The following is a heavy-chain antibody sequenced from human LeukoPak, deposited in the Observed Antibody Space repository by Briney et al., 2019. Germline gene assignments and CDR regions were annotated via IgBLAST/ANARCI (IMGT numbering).Heavy chain of an antibody. Sequence: ASVKVSCKASGYTFTSYGISWVRQAPGQGLEWMGWISAYNGNTNYAQKLQGRVTMTTDTSTSTAYMELRSLRSDDTAVYYCARDLPYYYDRSGYYYVSGGQGPLVTVPS. CDR1: GYTFTSYG. CDR3: ARDLPYYYDRSGYYYVS. V-gene: IGHV1-18*01. D-gene: IGHD3-22*01. CDR2: ISAYNGNT. J-gene: IGHJ4*02.